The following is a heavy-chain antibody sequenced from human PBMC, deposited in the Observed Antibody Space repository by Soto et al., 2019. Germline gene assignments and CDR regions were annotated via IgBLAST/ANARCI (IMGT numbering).Heavy chain of an antibody. CDR1: GFTFSSYA. CDR3: ARDSNKYDSSGYAVY. CDR2: ISYDGSNK. V-gene: IGHV3-30-3*01. D-gene: IGHD3-22*01. Sequence: PGGSLRLSCAASGFTFSSYAMHWVRQAPGKGLEWVAVISYDGSNKYYADSVKGRFTISRDNSKNTLYLQMNSLRAEDTAVYYCARDSNKYDSSGYAVYWGRGTLVTVSS. J-gene: IGHJ4*02.